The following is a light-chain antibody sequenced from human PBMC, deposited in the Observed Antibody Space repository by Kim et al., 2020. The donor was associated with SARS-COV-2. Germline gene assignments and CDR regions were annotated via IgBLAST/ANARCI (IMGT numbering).Light chain of an antibody. V-gene: IGLV3-1*01. CDR3: QAWDSSTVV. J-gene: IGLJ2*01. CDR1: KLGDEY. Sequence: SVPPGQTASLTCSGDKLGDEYACWYQQKPGQSPVLVIYQDSKRPSGIPERFSGSNSGNTATLTISGTQAMDEADYYCQAWDSSTVVFGGGTQLTVL. CDR2: QDS.